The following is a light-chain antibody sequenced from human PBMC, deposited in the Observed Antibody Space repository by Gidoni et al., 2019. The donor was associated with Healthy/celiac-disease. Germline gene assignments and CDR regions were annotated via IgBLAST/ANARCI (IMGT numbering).Light chain of an antibody. Sequence: EIVFTQSPATLHLAPGERATLAGRASQSVSSYLAWYQQRPGQAPRLLIYDASNRATGSPASFSGSGSGTDFTLTISSLEPENFAVYYCQQRSNWPITFGQGTRLEIK. V-gene: IGKV3-11*01. CDR3: QQRSNWPIT. CDR1: QSVSSY. CDR2: DAS. J-gene: IGKJ5*01.